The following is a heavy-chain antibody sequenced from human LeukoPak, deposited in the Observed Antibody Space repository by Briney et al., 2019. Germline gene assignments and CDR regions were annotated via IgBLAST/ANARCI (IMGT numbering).Heavy chain of an antibody. Sequence: VASVKVSCKASGYTFTGYYMHWVRQAPGQGLEWMGWINPNSGGTNYAQKFQGRVTMTRDTSVSTAYMELSRLRSDDTAVYYCARGGFGDYYDSSGYYYNWFDPWGQGTLVTVSS. D-gene: IGHD3-22*01. CDR1: GYTFTGYY. V-gene: IGHV1-2*02. CDR2: INPNSGGT. J-gene: IGHJ5*02. CDR3: ARGGFGDYYDSSGYYYNWFDP.